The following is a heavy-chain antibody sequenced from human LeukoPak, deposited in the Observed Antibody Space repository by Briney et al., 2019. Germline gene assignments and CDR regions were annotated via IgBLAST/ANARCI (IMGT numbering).Heavy chain of an antibody. J-gene: IGHJ4*02. CDR3: ARELGTGFDS. CDR1: GFTLSSYG. CDR2: ISYDGSNK. V-gene: IGHV3-30*03. Sequence: GRSLRLSCAASGFTLSSYGMHWVRQAPGKGLEWVAVISYDGSNKYYADSVKGRFTTSRDNSKNTLYLQMNSLRAEDTAVFYCARELGTGFDSWGQGTLVTVSS.